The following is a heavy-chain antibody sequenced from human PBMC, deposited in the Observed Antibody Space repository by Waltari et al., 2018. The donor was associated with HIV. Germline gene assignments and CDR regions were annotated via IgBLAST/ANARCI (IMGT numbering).Heavy chain of an antibody. CDR3: ARADYGETQWYFDL. D-gene: IGHD4-17*01. CDR2: INHSGNT. Sequence: QVHLQQWGAGLLKPSETLSLTCAVYGGSFSGFYWTWIRQPPGKGLEWIGEINHSGNTKYNPSFKSRVTISLYTPNNQFSLKLTSVTAADTAVYYCARADYGETQWYFDLWGRGTLVTVSS. J-gene: IGHJ2*01. CDR1: GGSFSGFY. V-gene: IGHV4-34*01.